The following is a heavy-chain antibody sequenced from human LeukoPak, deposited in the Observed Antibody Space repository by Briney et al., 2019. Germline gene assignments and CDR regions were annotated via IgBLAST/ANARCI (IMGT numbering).Heavy chain of an antibody. CDR2: IYYRGST. D-gene: IGHD3-16*01. CDR3: ARDDPIYDDAFDI. Sequence: SETLSLTCTGSAGSLSSYYWSWLPQPPGKVLKWIGYIYYRGSTNYDRSLKSRVTISVATSKNQFSLKLSSVTAADTAVYYCARDDPIYDDAFDIWGQGTMVTVSS. V-gene: IGHV4-59*01. CDR1: AGSLSSYY. J-gene: IGHJ3*02.